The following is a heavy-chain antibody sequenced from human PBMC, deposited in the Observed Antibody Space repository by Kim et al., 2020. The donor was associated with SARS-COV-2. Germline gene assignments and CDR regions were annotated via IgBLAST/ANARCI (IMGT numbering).Heavy chain of an antibody. J-gene: IGHJ4*02. CDR1: GFTFSNAW. V-gene: IGHV3-15*01. CDR3: TTGLYCSSTSCYADESFDY. Sequence: GGSLRLSCAASGFTFSNAWMSWVRQAPGKGLEWVGRIKSKTDGGTTDYAAPVKGRFTISRDDSKNTLYLQMNSLKTEDTAVYYCTTGLYCSSTSCYADESFDYWGQGTLVTVSS. D-gene: IGHD2-2*01. CDR2: IKSKTDGGTT.